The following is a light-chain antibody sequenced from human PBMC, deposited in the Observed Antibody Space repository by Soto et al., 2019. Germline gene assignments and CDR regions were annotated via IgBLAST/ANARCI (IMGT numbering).Light chain of an antibody. CDR3: QQYGSSPA. J-gene: IGKJ4*01. CDR2: GAS. Sequence: EIVLTQSPGTLSLSPGERATLSCRASQSVSSSYLAWYQQKPGQAPRLLIYGASSRATGIPDRFSGSGSGTDFPLTISRLEPEDFALYYCQQYGSSPAFGGGTKVEIK. CDR1: QSVSSSY. V-gene: IGKV3-20*01.